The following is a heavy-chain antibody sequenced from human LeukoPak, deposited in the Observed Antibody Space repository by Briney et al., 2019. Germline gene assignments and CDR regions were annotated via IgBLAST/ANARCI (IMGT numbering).Heavy chain of an antibody. D-gene: IGHD3/OR15-3a*01. V-gene: IGHV4-59*01. Sequence: SETLSLTCTVPGGSISSYYWSWSRQPPGKGLEWIGYIYYSGSTNYNPSLKSRVTISVDTSKNQFSLKLSSVTAADTAVYYCASSGTGGYFDYWGQGTLVTVSS. J-gene: IGHJ4*02. CDR3: ASSGTGGYFDY. CDR2: IYYSGST. CDR1: GGSISSYY.